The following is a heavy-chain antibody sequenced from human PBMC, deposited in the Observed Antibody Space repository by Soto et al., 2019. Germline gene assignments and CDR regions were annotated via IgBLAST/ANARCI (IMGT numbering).Heavy chain of an antibody. D-gene: IGHD3-10*01. CDR3: TKGGHLDY. CDR1: GFPFSSYD. V-gene: IGHV3-23*01. J-gene: IGHJ4*02. CDR2: IRGSDGGT. Sequence: HPGGSLRLSCAASGFPFSSYDMSWVRQAPGKGLDWVSVIRGSDGGTYYANSVKGRFTISRDNSKNTLFLQMNSLRAEDTAIYYCTKGGHLDYWGPGTLVTVSS.